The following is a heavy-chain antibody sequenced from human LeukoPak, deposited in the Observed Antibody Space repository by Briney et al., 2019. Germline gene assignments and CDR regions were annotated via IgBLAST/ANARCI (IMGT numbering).Heavy chain of an antibody. J-gene: IGHJ4*02. CDR2: ISSSSTI. Sequence: PGGSLRLSCTASGFTFSSYTMTWLRQAPGKELEWVPYISSSSTIYYADSVKGRFTISRDNAKNSLYLQMNSLRAEDTAVYYCARGGGYFDYWGQGTLVTVSS. CDR3: ARGGGYFDY. V-gene: IGHV3-48*04. CDR1: GFTFSSYT. D-gene: IGHD3-16*01.